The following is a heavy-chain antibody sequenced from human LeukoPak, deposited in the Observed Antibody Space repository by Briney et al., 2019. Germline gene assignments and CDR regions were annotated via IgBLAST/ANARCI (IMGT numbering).Heavy chain of an antibody. J-gene: IGHJ4*02. CDR2: ISGSGGST. D-gene: IGHD6-19*01. V-gene: IGHV3-23*01. Sequence: PGGSLRLSCAASGFTFSSYAMSWVRQAPGKGLEWVSGISGSGGSTFYADSVKGRFTISRDNSKNTLYVEINSLRAEDTAVYYCAKDEALIAVAGLDYWGQGTLVTVSS. CDR1: GFTFSSYA. CDR3: AKDEALIAVAGLDY.